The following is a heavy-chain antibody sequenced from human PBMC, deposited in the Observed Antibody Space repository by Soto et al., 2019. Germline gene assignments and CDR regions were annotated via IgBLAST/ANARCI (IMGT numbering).Heavy chain of an antibody. J-gene: IGHJ4*02. CDR1: GLSVVGSY. V-gene: IGHV3-53*01. CDR2: IYPDDNT. D-gene: IGHD3-22*01. Sequence: GGSLIFSCAACGLSVVGSYMNRCRQSPQKRLEWISVIYPDDNTYYAESVRGRFTLSKDSSRNTASLQMNSLRAEDTAVYYCARLPGAFYYDNSDYDFHDYWGQGTIATVSS. CDR3: ARLPGAFYYDNSDYDFHDY.